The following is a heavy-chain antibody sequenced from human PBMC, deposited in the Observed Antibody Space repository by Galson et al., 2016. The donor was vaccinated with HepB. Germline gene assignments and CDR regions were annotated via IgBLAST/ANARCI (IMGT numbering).Heavy chain of an antibody. V-gene: IGHV3-30*03. Sequence: SLRLSCAASGFTFSSYGMHWVRQAPGKGLEWVAVISYAGSNKYYEDSVKGRFTISRDNSKTSLFLQLNRLRAEDTAVYYCARSDLLFGSYNGGIDFWGQGTLVTVSS. CDR1: GFTFSSYG. CDR3: ARSDLLFGSYNGGIDF. CDR2: ISYAGSNK. J-gene: IGHJ4*02. D-gene: IGHD3-9*01.